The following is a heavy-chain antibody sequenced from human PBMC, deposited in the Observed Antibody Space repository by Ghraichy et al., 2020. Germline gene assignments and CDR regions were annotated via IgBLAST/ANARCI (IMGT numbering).Heavy chain of an antibody. Sequence: SETLSLTCAVYGGSFSGYYWSWIRQPPGKGLEWIGEINHSGSTNYNPSLKSRVTISVDTSKNQFSLKLSSVTAADTAVYYCARGMSRVSYSSSWRWGYNWFDPWGQGTLVTVSS. D-gene: IGHD6-13*01. J-gene: IGHJ5*02. V-gene: IGHV4-34*01. CDR3: ARGMSRVSYSSSWRWGYNWFDP. CDR1: GGSFSGYY. CDR2: INHSGST.